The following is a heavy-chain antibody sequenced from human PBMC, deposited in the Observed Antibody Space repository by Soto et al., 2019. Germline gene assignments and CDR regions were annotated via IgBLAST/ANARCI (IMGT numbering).Heavy chain of an antibody. D-gene: IGHD3-3*01. J-gene: IGHJ3*02. V-gene: IGHV3-23*01. Sequence: GGSLRLSCAASGFTFSSYAMSWVRQAPGKGLEWVSAISGSGGSTYYADSVKGRFTISRDNSKNTLYLQMNSLRAEDTAVYYCARESVGYYDFWSGYYDAFDIWGQGTMVTVSS. CDR3: ARESVGYYDFWSGYYDAFDI. CDR2: ISGSGGST. CDR1: GFTFSSYA.